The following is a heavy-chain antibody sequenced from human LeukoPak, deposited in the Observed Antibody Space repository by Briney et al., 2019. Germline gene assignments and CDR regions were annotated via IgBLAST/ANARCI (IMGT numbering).Heavy chain of an antibody. D-gene: IGHD6-13*01. CDR1: GGSFSGYY. CDR3: ARLTIAAAGTPVQDAFDF. V-gene: IGHV4-34*01. Sequence: PSETLSLTCAVYGGSFSGYYWSWIRQPPGKGLEWIGEINHSGSTNYNPSLKSRVTISVDTSKNQFSLKLSSVTAADTAVYYCARLTIAAAGTPVQDAFDFWGQGTMVTVSS. CDR2: INHSGST. J-gene: IGHJ3*01.